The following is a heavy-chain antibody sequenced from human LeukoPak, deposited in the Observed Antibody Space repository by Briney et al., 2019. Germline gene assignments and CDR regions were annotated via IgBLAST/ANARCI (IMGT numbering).Heavy chain of an antibody. CDR2: ISSSSSYI. CDR1: GFTFSSYS. Sequence: PGGSLRLSCAASGFTFSSYSMNWVRQAPGKGLEWVSSISSSSSYIYYADSVKGRFTISRDNAKNSLYLQMNSLRAEDTAVYYCARDLGSSGYCYAFDYWGQGTLVTVSS. V-gene: IGHV3-21*01. D-gene: IGHD3-22*01. CDR3: ARDLGSSGYCYAFDY. J-gene: IGHJ4*02.